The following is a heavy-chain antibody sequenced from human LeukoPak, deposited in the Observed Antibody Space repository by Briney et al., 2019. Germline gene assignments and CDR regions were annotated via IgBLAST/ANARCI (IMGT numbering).Heavy chain of an antibody. V-gene: IGHV1-3*01. CDR2: INAGNGNT. D-gene: IGHD2-2*01. CDR1: GYTFTSYY. CDR3: ARDLRGTRTYYYYYGMDV. J-gene: IGHJ6*02. Sequence: ASVKVSCKASGYTFTSYYMHWVRQAPGQRLEWMGWINAGNGNTKYSQKFQGRVTITRDTSASTAYMELSSLRSEDTAVYYCARDLRGTRTYYYYYGMDVWGQGTTVTVSS.